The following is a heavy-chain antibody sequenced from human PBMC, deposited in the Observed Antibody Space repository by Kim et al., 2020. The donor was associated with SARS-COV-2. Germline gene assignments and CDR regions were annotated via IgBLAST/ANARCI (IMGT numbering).Heavy chain of an antibody. V-gene: IGHV3-23*01. CDR3: AKDLNLIVDTAMVFDY. Sequence: GGSLRLSCAASGFTFSSYAMSWVRQAPGKGLEWVSAISGSGGSTYYADSVKGRFTISRDNSKNTLYLQMNSLRAEDTAVYYCAKDLNLIVDTAMVFDYWGQGTLVTVSS. CDR1: GFTFSSYA. CDR2: ISGSGGST. J-gene: IGHJ4*02. D-gene: IGHD5-18*01.